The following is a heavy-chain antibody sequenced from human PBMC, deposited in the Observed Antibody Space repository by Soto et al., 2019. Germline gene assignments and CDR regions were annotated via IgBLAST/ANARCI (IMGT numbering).Heavy chain of an antibody. CDR2: IYYSGST. CDR1: GGSISSSSYY. Sequence: SETLSLTCTVSGGSISSSSYYWGWIRQPPGRGLEWIGSIYYSGSTYYNPSLKSRVTISVDTSKNQFSLKLSSVTAADTAVYYCARDPIYGDGRHYDYWGQGTLVTVSS. J-gene: IGHJ4*02. CDR3: ARDPIYGDGRHYDY. V-gene: IGHV4-39*01. D-gene: IGHD4-17*01.